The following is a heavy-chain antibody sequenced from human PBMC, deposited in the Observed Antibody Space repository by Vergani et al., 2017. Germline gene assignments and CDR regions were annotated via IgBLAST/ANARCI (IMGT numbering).Heavy chain of an antibody. CDR3: AKRDCSSTSGYLYYYYGMDV. CDR2: ISGSGGST. Sequence: EVQLLESGGGLVQPGGSLRLSCAASGFTFSSYAMSWVRPAPGKGLEWVSAISGSGGSTYYADSVKGRFTISRDNAKNTLYLQMNSLRAEDTAVYYCAKRDCSSTSGYLYYYYGMDVWGQGTTVTVSS. V-gene: IGHV3-23*01. D-gene: IGHD2-2*01. CDR1: GFTFSSYA. J-gene: IGHJ6*02.